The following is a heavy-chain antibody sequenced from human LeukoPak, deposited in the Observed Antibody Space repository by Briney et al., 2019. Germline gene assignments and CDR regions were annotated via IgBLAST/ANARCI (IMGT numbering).Heavy chain of an antibody. CDR2: IIPIFGTA. CDR1: GYTFTDYY. V-gene: IGHV1-69*13. D-gene: IGHD5-24*01. Sequence: SVKVSCKASGYTFTDYYMHWVRQAPGQGLEWMGGIIPIFGTANYAQKFQGRVTITADESTSTAYMELSRLRSDDTAVYYCARVFRGYNADYWGQGTLVTVSS. CDR3: ARVFRGYNADY. J-gene: IGHJ4*02.